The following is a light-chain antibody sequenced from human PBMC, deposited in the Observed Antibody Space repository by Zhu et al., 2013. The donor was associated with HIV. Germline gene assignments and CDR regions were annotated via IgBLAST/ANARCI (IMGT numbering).Light chain of an antibody. CDR3: AAWDDSLSGVV. Sequence: QSVLTQPPSASGTPGQRVTISCSGSNSNIGSNSVNWYQQVPGTAPKLLVYTNNQRPSGVPDRFSASKSGTSASLAISGLQSADEAEYYCAAWDDSLSGVVFGGGTKLTVL. CDR1: NSNIGSNS. V-gene: IGLV1-44*01. CDR2: TNN. J-gene: IGLJ2*01.